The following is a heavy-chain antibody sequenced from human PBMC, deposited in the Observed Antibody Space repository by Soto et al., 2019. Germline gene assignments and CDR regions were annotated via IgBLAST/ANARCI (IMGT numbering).Heavy chain of an antibody. J-gene: IGHJ4*02. CDR1: GFTFNTYP. Sequence: VQLLQSGGGLAQPGGSLRLSCAASGFTFNTYPMSWVRQAPGKGLEWVSAIGGGGFDTYYADSVKGRFTISRDNSKNTLYLQTNRLRAEDTAAYYCARHDDSSGYFTDFDYWGQGTLVTVSS. V-gene: IGHV3-23*01. CDR2: IGGGGFDT. D-gene: IGHD3-22*01. CDR3: ARHDDSSGYFTDFDY.